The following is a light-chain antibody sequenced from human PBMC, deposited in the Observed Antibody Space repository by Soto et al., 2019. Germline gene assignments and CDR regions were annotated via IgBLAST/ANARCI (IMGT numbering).Light chain of an antibody. Sequence: QSVLTQSPSVSGTPGQRVTISCSGSSSNIGSNYVYWYQQLPGTAPKLLIYMNNQRPSGVPDRFSGSKSGTSASLAISGFRSEDEADYYCAAWDDSLSGPIFGGGTKLTVL. V-gene: IGLV1-47*01. CDR1: SSNIGSNY. J-gene: IGLJ2*01. CDR3: AAWDDSLSGPI. CDR2: MNN.